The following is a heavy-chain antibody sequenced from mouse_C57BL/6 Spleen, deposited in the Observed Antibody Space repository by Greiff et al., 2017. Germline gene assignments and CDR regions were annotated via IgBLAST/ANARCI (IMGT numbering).Heavy chain of an antibody. J-gene: IGHJ4*01. CDR1: GYAFSSSW. CDR3: ARLYGDAMDY. V-gene: IGHV1-80*01. CDR2: IYPGDGDT. Sequence: QVQLKESGAELVKPGASVKISCKASGYAFSSSWMNWVKQRPGKGLEWIGQIYPGDGDTNYNGKFKGKATLTADKSSSTAYMQLSSLTSEDSAVYFCARLYGDAMDYWGQGTSVTVSS. D-gene: IGHD1-1*01.